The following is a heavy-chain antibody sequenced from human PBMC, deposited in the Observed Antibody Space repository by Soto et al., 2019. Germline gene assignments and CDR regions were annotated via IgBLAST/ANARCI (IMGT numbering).Heavy chain of an antibody. CDR2: VYNSGST. Sequence: PSETLSLTCTVSGGSISSNYWTWIRQPPGKGLEWIGYVYNSGSTNYNPSLKSRVTISEDTSKSQFSLKVNSMTAADTAVYYCARYRREAVAGYSLDNWGQGILVTVSS. CDR1: GGSISSNY. V-gene: IGHV4-59*01. D-gene: IGHD6-13*01. J-gene: IGHJ4*02. CDR3: ARYRREAVAGYSLDN.